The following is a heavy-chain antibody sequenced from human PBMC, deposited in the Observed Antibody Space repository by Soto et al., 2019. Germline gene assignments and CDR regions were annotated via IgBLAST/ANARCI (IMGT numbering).Heavy chain of an antibody. Sequence: EVQLLESGGGLVQPGGSLRLSCAASGFTFSNYAMNWVRQAPGKGLEWVSAISGSGGSTYYADSVKGRFTISRDNSKNTLFLQMNSRRAEDTAVYYCAKDRGLRYFDYWGQGTLVTVSS. V-gene: IGHV3-23*01. CDR3: AKDRGLRYFDY. J-gene: IGHJ4*02. CDR1: GFTFSNYA. D-gene: IGHD4-17*01. CDR2: ISGSGGST.